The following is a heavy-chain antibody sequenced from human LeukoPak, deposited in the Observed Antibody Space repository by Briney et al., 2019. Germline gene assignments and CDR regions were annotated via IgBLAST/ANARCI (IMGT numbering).Heavy chain of an antibody. D-gene: IGHD5-18*01. CDR1: GFTFSSYS. J-gene: IGHJ4*02. CDR3: ARGETAMVARYYFDY. Sequence: GGSLRLSCAASGFTFSSYSMNWVRQAPGKGLEWVSSISSSSSYIYYADSVKGRFTISRDNAKSSLYLQMNSLRAEDTAVYYCARGETAMVARYYFDYWGQGTLVTVSS. V-gene: IGHV3-21*01. CDR2: ISSSSSYI.